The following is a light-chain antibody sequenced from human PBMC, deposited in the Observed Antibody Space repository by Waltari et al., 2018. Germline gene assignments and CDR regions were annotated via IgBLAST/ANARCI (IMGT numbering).Light chain of an antibody. CDR3: QQYGSTLIT. Sequence: EIVLTQSPGTLSLSLGERVTLSCRASQSVSSSYLAWYQQKPGQAPRLLIYAASNRATGIPDRFSGRGSGTGFTLTSSSLEPEDSAVYYCQQYGSTLITFGQGTRLEIK. CDR1: QSVSSSY. J-gene: IGKJ5*01. CDR2: AAS. V-gene: IGKV3-20*01.